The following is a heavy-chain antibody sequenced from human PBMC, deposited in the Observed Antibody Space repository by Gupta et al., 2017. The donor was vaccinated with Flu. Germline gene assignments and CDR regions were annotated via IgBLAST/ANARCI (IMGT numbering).Heavy chain of an antibody. Sequence: QLQLQESGPGLVKPSETLSLTCTVSGASISISNYYYWGWIRQPPGKGLEYIGSIYNTGSASYNPSLKSRVTVSVDTSKNQFSLKLSSVTAADTAVYYCARLRGYSYGYLEYWGQGTLVTVSS. D-gene: IGHD5-18*01. J-gene: IGHJ4*02. CDR1: GASISISNYYY. CDR3: ARLRGYSYGYLEY. CDR2: IYNTGSA. V-gene: IGHV4-39*01.